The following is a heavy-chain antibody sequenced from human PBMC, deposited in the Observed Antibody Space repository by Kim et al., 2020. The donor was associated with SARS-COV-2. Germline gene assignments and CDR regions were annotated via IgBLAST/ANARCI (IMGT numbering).Heavy chain of an antibody. Sequence: GGSLRLSCAASGFTFSSYSMNWVRQAPGKGLEWVSSISSSSSYIYYADSVKGRFTISRDNAKNSLYLQMNSLRAEDTAVYYCARDGLIAAAAINWFDPWGQGTLVTVSS. J-gene: IGHJ5*02. CDR2: ISSSSSYI. CDR1: GFTFSSYS. CDR3: ARDGLIAAAAINWFDP. D-gene: IGHD6-13*01. V-gene: IGHV3-21*01.